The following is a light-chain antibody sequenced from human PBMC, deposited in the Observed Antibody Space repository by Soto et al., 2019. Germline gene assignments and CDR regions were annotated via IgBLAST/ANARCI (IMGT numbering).Light chain of an antibody. J-gene: IGKJ1*01. CDR1: QSVSRSY. V-gene: IGKV3-20*01. Sequence: EIVLAQSPGTLSLSPGERATLSCRASQSVSRSYLAWYQQKPGQAPRLLIYGASSRATGIPDRFSGSGSGTDFTLTISRLEPEDFVVYYCQQYGSSPRTFGQGTKMEIK. CDR3: QQYGSSPRT. CDR2: GAS.